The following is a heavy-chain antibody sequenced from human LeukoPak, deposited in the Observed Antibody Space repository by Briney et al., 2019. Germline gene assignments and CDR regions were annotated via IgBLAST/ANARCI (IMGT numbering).Heavy chain of an antibody. CDR3: ARSGLLKHCSSTSCYQSDY. CDR2: IIPIFGTA. Sequence: ASVKVSCKASGGTFSSYAISWVRQAPGQGLEWMGGIIPIFGTANYAQKFQGRVTITTDESTSTAYMELSSLRSEDTAVYYCARSGLLKHCSSTSCYQSDYWGQGTLVTVSS. CDR1: GGTFSSYA. D-gene: IGHD2-2*01. J-gene: IGHJ4*02. V-gene: IGHV1-69*05.